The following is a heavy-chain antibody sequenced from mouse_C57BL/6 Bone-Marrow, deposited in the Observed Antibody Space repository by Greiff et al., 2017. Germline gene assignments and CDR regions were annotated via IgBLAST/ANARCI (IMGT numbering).Heavy chain of an antibody. Sequence: VQLQQSGPGLVKPSQSLSLTCSVTGYSITSGYYWNWIRQFPGNKLEWLGYISYDGSNNYNPSLKNRISITRDTSKNQFFLKLNSVTTEDTATYCCARGGGPYFDYWGQGTTLTVSS. CDR3: ARGGGPYFDY. V-gene: IGHV3-6*01. CDR1: GYSITSGYY. CDR2: ISYDGSN. J-gene: IGHJ2*01.